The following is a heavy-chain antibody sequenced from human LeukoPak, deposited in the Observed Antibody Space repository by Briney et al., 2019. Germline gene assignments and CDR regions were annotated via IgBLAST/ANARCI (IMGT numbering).Heavy chain of an antibody. D-gene: IGHD6-6*01. CDR3: ARKGSSSSSWFDP. Sequence: SVKVSCKASGGTFSSYALSWVRQAPGQGLEWMGGIIPIFGTANYAQKFQGRVTITADESTSTAYMELSSLRSEDTAVYYCARKGSSSSSWFDPWGQGTLVTVSS. CDR1: GGTFSSYA. J-gene: IGHJ5*02. CDR2: IIPIFGTA. V-gene: IGHV1-69*13.